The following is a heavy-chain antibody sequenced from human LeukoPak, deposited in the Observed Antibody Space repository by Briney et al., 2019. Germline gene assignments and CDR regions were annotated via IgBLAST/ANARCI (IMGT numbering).Heavy chain of an antibody. Sequence: GGSLRLSCAASGFTFGSYAMSWVRQAPGKGLEWVSTISGSGGSTYYADSVKGRFTISRDNSQNTLYLQMNSLRVGDTAVYYCAKEGGATGYGGLEYWGQGTLVTVSS. CDR1: GFTFGSYA. D-gene: IGHD4-23*01. CDR3: AKEGGATGYGGLEY. J-gene: IGHJ4*02. V-gene: IGHV3-23*01. CDR2: ISGSGGST.